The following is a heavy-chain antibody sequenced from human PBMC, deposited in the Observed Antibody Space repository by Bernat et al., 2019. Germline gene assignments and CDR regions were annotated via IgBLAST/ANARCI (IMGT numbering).Heavy chain of an antibody. CDR3: ARSPGAELDLYYYGMDV. Sequence: QVQLGESGGGVAQPGRSLRLSCAASGFTFSSYGMHWVRQAPGKGLEWVAVIWYDGSNKYYADSVNGRFTIARDHSKNTLSLQMNSLRAEDTAVYYCARSPGAELDLYYYGMDVWGQGTTVTVSS. V-gene: IGHV3-33*01. J-gene: IGHJ6*02. D-gene: IGHD1-1*01. CDR2: IWYDGSNK. CDR1: GFTFSSYG.